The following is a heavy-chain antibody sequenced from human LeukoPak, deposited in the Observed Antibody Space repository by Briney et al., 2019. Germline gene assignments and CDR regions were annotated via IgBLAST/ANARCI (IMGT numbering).Heavy chain of an antibody. CDR3: VRDSNYHPDC. J-gene: IGHJ4*02. Sequence: GGSLRLSGAASGFTSGDYGMHWDRQAPEKKLVWVSRIISDGSSASYADSVKGRFTMSRDNAKNTLHLQMNSLRVEDTAVYYCVRDSNYHPDCWGQGTLVTVSS. CDR2: IISDGSSA. CDR1: GFTSGDYG. V-gene: IGHV3-74*01. D-gene: IGHD3-10*01.